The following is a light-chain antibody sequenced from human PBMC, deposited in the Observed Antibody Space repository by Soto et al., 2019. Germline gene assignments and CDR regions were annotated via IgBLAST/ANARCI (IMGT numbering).Light chain of an antibody. V-gene: IGKV4-1*01. J-gene: IGKJ1*01. CDR1: HSVLYSPNNKNY. CDR2: WAS. Sequence: DIVMTQASDAMAVSLGERATSNSNSNHSVLYSPNNKNYLAWYQQKPGQPPKLLICWASTRESGVPDRFSGSGSGTDFTLTISRLEPEDFAVYYCQQYGSSTWTFGQGTKVDIK. CDR3: QQYGSSTWT.